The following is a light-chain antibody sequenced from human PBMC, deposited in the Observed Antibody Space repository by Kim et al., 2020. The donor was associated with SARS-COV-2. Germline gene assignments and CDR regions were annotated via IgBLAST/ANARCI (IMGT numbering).Light chain of an antibody. Sequence: QTVTISCSGSSSNIANTYVSWYQHLPGTAPKLLIYDNNKRPSGIPDRFSGSKSGTSATLGITGLQTGDEADYYCGTWDSSLSAWVFGGGTQLTVL. CDR3: GTWDSSLSAWV. J-gene: IGLJ3*02. V-gene: IGLV1-51*01. CDR1: SSNIANTY. CDR2: DNN.